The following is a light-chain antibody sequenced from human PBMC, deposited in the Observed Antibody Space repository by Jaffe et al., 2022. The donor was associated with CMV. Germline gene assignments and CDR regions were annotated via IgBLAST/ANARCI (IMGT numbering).Light chain of an antibody. CDR3: QQSYITPSYT. CDR2: VAS. J-gene: IGKJ2*01. V-gene: IGKV1-39*01. CDR1: QTINTY. Sequence: DIQMTQSPSSLSASIGDRVTITCRASQTINTYLNWYQQKPGKAPKLLIYVASNLHSGVPSRFSGSGSGTDFTLTISSLQPEDSATYYCQQSYITPSYTFGQGTKLEIK.